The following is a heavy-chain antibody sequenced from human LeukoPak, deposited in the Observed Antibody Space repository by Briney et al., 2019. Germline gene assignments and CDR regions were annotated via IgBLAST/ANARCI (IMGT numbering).Heavy chain of an antibody. D-gene: IGHD3-10*01. J-gene: IGHJ4*02. Sequence: PGGSLRLSCAVSGFTSSSYAMRWVRQAPGKELEWVSAISGSGGSTYYADSVKGRFTISRDNSKNTLYLQMNSLRAEDTAVYYCAKDALWFPTYWGQGTLVTVSS. CDR1: GFTSSSYA. CDR3: AKDALWFPTY. CDR2: ISGSGGST. V-gene: IGHV3-23*01.